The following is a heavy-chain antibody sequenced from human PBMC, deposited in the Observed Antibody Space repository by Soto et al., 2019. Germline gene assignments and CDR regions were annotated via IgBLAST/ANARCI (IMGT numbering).Heavy chain of an antibody. Sequence: GGSLRLSCAASVFTFSSYGMHWVRQAPGKGLEWVAVIWYDGSNKYYADSVKGRFTISIDNSKNTLYLQMNSLRAEDTAVYYCARDRSSRLDYFDYWGQGTMVTVSS. CDR2: IWYDGSNK. V-gene: IGHV3-33*01. J-gene: IGHJ4*02. CDR1: VFTFSSYG. D-gene: IGHD6-6*01. CDR3: ARDRSSRLDYFDY.